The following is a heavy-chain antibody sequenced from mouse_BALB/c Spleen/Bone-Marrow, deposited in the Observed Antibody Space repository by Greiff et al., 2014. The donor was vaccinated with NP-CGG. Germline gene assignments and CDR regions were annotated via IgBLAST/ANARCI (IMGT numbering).Heavy chain of an antibody. CDR1: GFTFTDYY. Sequence: EVMLEESGGGLVQPGGSLRLSCATSGFTFTDYYMSWVRQPPGKALEWLGFIRNKANGYTTEYSASVKGRFTISSDNSQSILYLLMNTLRAEDSATYYCAREISWYFDVWGAGTTVTVSS. CDR3: AREISWYFDV. V-gene: IGHV7-3*02. CDR2: IRNKANGYTT. J-gene: IGHJ1*01.